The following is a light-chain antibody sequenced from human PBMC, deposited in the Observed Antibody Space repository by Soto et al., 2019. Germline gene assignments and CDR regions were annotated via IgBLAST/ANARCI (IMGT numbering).Light chain of an antibody. V-gene: IGKV1-5*03. CDR1: QSISSS. CDR2: QAS. J-gene: IGKJ1*01. CDR3: QQYETFSGT. Sequence: IQVTQSPSTLSGSVGDRVTITCRASQSISSSLAWYQQKPGKAPKFLIYQASSLESGVPSRFRGSGSGTKFTLTIASLLPDDFETYYCQQYETFSGTFGPGTKVDIK.